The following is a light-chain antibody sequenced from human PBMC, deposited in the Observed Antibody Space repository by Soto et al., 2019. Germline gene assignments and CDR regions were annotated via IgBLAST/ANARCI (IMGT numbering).Light chain of an antibody. CDR3: KQYGSSLIT. Sequence: EIVLTQSPGTLSLSPGDRATLSCRASQSVSSTYLAWFQQKPGRAHRLLIYGAYSRATGIQDRFSGSGSGTDFTLTIRRLEPEDFAVYYCKQYGSSLITFGQGTRLEIK. J-gene: IGKJ5*01. V-gene: IGKV3-20*01. CDR1: QSVSSTY. CDR2: GAY.